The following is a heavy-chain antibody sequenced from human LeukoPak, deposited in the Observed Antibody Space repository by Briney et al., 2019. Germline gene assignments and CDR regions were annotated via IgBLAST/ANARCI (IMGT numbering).Heavy chain of an antibody. J-gene: IGHJ6*03. CDR3: ARDAGFGGNSDYYYMDV. Sequence: GGSLRLSCAASGFTFSSYSMNWVRQAPGKGLEWVSYISSSSSTVYYADSVKGRFSISKDYAKNSLYLQMNSLRAEDTAVYFCARDAGFGGNSDYYYMDVWGEGTTVTVSS. CDR2: ISSSSSTV. D-gene: IGHD4-23*01. CDR1: GFTFSSYS. V-gene: IGHV3-48*01.